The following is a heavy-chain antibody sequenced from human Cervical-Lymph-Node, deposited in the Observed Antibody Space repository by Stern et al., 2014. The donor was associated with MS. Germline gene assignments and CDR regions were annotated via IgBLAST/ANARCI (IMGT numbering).Heavy chain of an antibody. V-gene: IGHV1-46*01. CDR3: TRPLAGTTLLFDY. Sequence: VQLEESGAEVTKPGASVKVSCKASGDTFTSHYMHWVRQAPGQGLEWMGIINPSGDGTTYAQKFQGRLTMTRDTSTSTVDMELSSLRSEDTAVYYCTRPLAGTTLLFDYWGQGTLVTVSS. J-gene: IGHJ4*02. CDR2: INPSGDGT. D-gene: IGHD1-1*01. CDR1: GDTFTSHY.